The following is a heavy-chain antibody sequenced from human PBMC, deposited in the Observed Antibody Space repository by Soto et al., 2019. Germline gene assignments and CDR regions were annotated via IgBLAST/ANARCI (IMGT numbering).Heavy chain of an antibody. Sequence: QVQLQESGPGLVKPSETLSLTCTVSGDSISTYYWNWVRQPLGKGLEWIGYIYYLGRTHYNPSLRSRVNMSLETSENQICLNLNSVTAAYTDVYYCASDLMELTHFDYWGQGILVAVSS. CDR2: IYYLGRT. J-gene: IGHJ4*02. V-gene: IGHV4-59*01. CDR3: ASDLMELTHFDY. CDR1: GDSISTYY. D-gene: IGHD1-7*01.